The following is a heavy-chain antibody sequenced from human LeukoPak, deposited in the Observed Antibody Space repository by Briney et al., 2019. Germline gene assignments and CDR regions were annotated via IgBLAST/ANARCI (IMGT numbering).Heavy chain of an antibody. Sequence: PGGSLRLSCAASGFSISNSAMSWVRQAPGKGLEWVSLIVASSGSTFYADSVKGRFTISRDSSKSTLYLQMNSLRAEDMAVYYCAKGAYDYIEMGYFDYWGQGTLVTVSS. CDR1: GFSISNSA. CDR3: AKGAYDYIEMGYFDY. V-gene: IGHV3-23*01. J-gene: IGHJ4*02. D-gene: IGHD5-12*01. CDR2: IVASSGST.